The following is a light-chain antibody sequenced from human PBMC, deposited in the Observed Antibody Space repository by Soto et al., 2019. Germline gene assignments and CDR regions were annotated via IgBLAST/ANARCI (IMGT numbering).Light chain of an antibody. CDR2: GTS. Sequence: EIVLTQSPGTLSLSPGERATLSCRASQSVSASYLAWYQQKRGQAPRLLIYGTSSKAPGIPGRFSGSGSGTDFTLTISRLEPEDFAVYYCQHSGASALTFGGGTKVEIK. V-gene: IGKV3-20*01. CDR3: QHSGASALT. J-gene: IGKJ4*01. CDR1: QSVSASY.